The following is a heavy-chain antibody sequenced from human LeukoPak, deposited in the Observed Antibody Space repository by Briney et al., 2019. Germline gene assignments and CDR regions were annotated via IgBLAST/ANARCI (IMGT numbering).Heavy chain of an antibody. CDR1: GFTFNDYE. V-gene: IGHV3-23*01. D-gene: IGHD5-12*01. J-gene: IGHJ4*02. CDR2: ISSSGGST. Sequence: QPGGSLRLSCAASGFTFNDYEMTWVRQAPGKGLEWVSAISSSGGSTYYADSVKGRFTISRDNSKKKLYVQMNSLRAEDTAVYYCARGYSGYGVHDYWGQGTLVTVSS. CDR3: ARGYSGYGVHDY.